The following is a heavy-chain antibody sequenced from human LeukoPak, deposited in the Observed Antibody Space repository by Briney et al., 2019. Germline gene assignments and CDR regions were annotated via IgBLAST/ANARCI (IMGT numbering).Heavy chain of an antibody. V-gene: IGHV3-23*01. D-gene: IGHD3-22*01. Sequence: GGSLRLSCAASGFTFSSYAMSWVRQAPGKGLEWVSAISDGGERTFYADSVKGRFTISRDNSKNMVYLQMNSLRADDTAIYYCGKDGGQYSSGPEFDPRGQGVLVTVSS. CDR1: GFTFSSYA. CDR2: ISDGGERT. J-gene: IGHJ5*02. CDR3: GKDGGQYSSGPEFDP.